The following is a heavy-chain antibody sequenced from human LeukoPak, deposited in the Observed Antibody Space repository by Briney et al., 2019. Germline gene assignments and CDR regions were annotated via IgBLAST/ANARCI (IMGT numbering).Heavy chain of an antibody. CDR2: IYSGGGT. D-gene: IGHD4-23*01. CDR3: ARDQHYGGIDY. CDR1: GFTVSSNY. J-gene: IGHJ4*02. V-gene: IGHV3-53*01. Sequence: PGGSLSLSCAASGFTVSSNYMTWVRQAPGKGLEWVSVIYSGGGTYYADSVKGGFTISRDNSKNTLYLQMNSLRAEDTAVYYCARDQHYGGIDYWGQGTLVTVSS.